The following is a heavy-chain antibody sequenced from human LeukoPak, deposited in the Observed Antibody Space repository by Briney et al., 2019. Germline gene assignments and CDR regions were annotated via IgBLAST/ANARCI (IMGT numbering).Heavy chain of an antibody. J-gene: IGHJ4*02. CDR3: ARGDYGPPDYYFDY. CDR2: INHSGST. V-gene: IGHV4-34*01. Sequence: SETLSLTCAVYGGSFSGYYWSWIRQPPGKGLGWIGEINHSGSTNYNPSLKSRVTISVDTSKNQFSLKLSSVTAADTAVYYCARGDYGPPDYYFDYWGQGTLVTVSS. CDR1: GGSFSGYY. D-gene: IGHD4-17*01.